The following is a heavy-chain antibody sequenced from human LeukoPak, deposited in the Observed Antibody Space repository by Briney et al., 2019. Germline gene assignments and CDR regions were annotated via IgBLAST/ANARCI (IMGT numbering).Heavy chain of an antibody. J-gene: IGHJ4*02. Sequence: AGGYLRLSCVASGFTFSTYTMNWVRQAPGKGLEWVSSISSTSKYIYYADSVKGRFTISRDNAKMSLYLQLNGLRAEDTAMYYCAFLRDGYNSGYYFDYWGQGTLVTVSS. CDR1: GFTFSTYT. CDR3: AFLRDGYNSGYYFDY. V-gene: IGHV3-21*01. CDR2: ISSTSKYI. D-gene: IGHD5-24*01.